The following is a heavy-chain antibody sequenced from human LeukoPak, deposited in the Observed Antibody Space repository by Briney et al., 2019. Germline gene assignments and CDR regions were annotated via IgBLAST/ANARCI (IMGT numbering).Heavy chain of an antibody. Sequence: PGGSLRLSCSASGFTFDDYSMSSVRQAPGKGLEWVSGINWNGGSTGYADSVKGRFTISRDNAKNSLYLQMNSLRAEDTALYYCARARSTGYYGADYWGQGTLVTVSS. CDR1: GFTFDDYS. CDR3: ARARSTGYYGADY. CDR2: INWNGGST. J-gene: IGHJ4*02. D-gene: IGHD3-9*01. V-gene: IGHV3-20*04.